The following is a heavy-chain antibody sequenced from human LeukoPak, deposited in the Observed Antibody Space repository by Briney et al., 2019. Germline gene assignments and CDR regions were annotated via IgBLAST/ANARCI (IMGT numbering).Heavy chain of an antibody. D-gene: IGHD3-10*01. J-gene: IGHJ4*02. Sequence: ASVKVSCKASGYTFTSYDINWVRQATGQGLEWMGWMNPNSGNTGYAQKFQGRVTITRNTSISTAYMEPSSLRSEDTAVYYCARVNGYGSGSYLYYFDYWGQGTLVTVSS. CDR2: MNPNSGNT. CDR1: GYTFTSYD. CDR3: ARVNGYGSGSYLYYFDY. V-gene: IGHV1-8*03.